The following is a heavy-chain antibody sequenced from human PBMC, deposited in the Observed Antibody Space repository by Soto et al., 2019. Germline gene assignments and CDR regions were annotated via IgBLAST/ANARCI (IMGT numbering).Heavy chain of an antibody. CDR1: GDSVSSNSAA. Sequence: PSQTLSLTCATSGDSVSSNSAAWNWIRQSPSRGLEWLGRTYYRSKWYNDYAVSVKSRITINPDTSKNQFSLQLNSVTPEDTAVYYCARATIAAAGTNYYYGMDVWGPGTTVTVSS. J-gene: IGHJ6*02. CDR3: ARATIAAAGTNYYYGMDV. V-gene: IGHV6-1*01. CDR2: TYYRSKWYN. D-gene: IGHD6-13*01.